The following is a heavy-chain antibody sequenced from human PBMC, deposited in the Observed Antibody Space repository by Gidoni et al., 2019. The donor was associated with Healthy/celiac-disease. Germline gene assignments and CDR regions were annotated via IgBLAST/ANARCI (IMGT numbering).Heavy chain of an antibody. J-gene: IGHJ4*02. CDR2: SSGSGGST. CDR1: GFTFSSYA. V-gene: IGHV3-23*01. CDR3: AKVRPYCSSTSCYTRNQAFDY. Sequence: EVQLLESGGGLVQPGGSLRLSCAASGFTFSSYAMSWGRQAPGKGLEWVVASSGSGGSTYYADSVKGRFTISRDNSKNTLYLQMNSLRAEDTAVYYCAKVRPYCSSTSCYTRNQAFDYWGQGTLVTVSS. D-gene: IGHD2-2*02.